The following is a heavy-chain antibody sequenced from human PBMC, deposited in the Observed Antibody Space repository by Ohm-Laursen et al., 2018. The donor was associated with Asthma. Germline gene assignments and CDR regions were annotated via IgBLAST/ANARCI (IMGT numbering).Heavy chain of an antibody. D-gene: IGHD4-17*01. Sequence: SLRLSCAASGFTFSSYWMHWVRQAPGKGPVWVSRLNTDGSGTWYADSVKGRFTISRDNAKNSLYLQMNSLRPEDTAFYYCAKLVGVTTAWGQGTLVTVSS. CDR2: LNTDGSGT. V-gene: IGHV3-74*01. CDR1: GFTFSSYW. CDR3: AKLVGVTTA. J-gene: IGHJ5*02.